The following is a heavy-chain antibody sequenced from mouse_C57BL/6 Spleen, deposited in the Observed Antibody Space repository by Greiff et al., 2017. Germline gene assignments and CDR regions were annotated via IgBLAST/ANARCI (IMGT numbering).Heavy chain of an antibody. Sequence: QVTLKVSGPGLLQSSQTLSLTCSFSGFSLSTSGMGVSWIRQPSGKGLEWLAHIYWDDDKRYNPSLKSRLTISKDTSRNQVFLKITSVDTADTATYYCARMGSNSLYYYAMDYWGQGTSVTVSS. CDR2: IYWDDDK. D-gene: IGHD2-5*01. J-gene: IGHJ4*01. CDR1: GFSLSTSGMG. V-gene: IGHV8-12*01. CDR3: ARMGSNSLYYYAMDY.